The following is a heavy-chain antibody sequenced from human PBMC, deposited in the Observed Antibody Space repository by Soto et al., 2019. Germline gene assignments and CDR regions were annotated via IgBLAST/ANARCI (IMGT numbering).Heavy chain of an antibody. D-gene: IGHD3-3*01. V-gene: IGHV1-3*01. Sequence: QVQLVQSGAEVKKPGASVKVSCKASGYTFTSYAMHWVRQAPGQRLEWMGWINAGNGNTKYSQKFQGRVTITRDTSASTAYMELSSLRSEDTAVYYCARDANWEWPDPYYYYGMDVWGQGTTVTVSS. CDR3: ARDANWEWPDPYYYYGMDV. CDR2: INAGNGNT. CDR1: GYTFTSYA. J-gene: IGHJ6*02.